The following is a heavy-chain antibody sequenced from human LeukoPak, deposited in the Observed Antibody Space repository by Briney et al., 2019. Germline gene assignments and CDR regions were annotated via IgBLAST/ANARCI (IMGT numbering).Heavy chain of an antibody. Sequence: GGSLRLSCAASGFTFSSYAMHWVRQAPGKGLEWVAVISYDGSNKYYADSVKGRFTISRDNSKNTLYLQMNSLRAEDTAVYYCAKDPYSSSWYYFDYWGQGTLVTVSS. V-gene: IGHV3-30*04. CDR2: ISYDGSNK. D-gene: IGHD6-13*01. CDR1: GFTFSSYA. J-gene: IGHJ4*02. CDR3: AKDPYSSSWYYFDY.